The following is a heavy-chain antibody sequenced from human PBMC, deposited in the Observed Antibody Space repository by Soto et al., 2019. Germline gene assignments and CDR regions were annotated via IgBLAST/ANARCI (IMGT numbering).Heavy chain of an antibody. D-gene: IGHD4-17*01. CDR3: ARDSATVTTGGDYYYGMDV. V-gene: IGHV4-31*03. Sequence: SETLSLTCTVSGGSISSGGYYWSWINQHPGKGLEWIGYIYYSGSTYYNPSLKSRVTISVDTSKNQFSLKLSSVTAADTAVYYCARDSATVTTGGDYYYGMDVWGQGTTVTVSS. J-gene: IGHJ6*02. CDR2: IYYSGST. CDR1: GGSISSGGYY.